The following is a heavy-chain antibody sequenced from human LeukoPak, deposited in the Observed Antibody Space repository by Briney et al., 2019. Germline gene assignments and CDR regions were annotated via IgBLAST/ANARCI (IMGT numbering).Heavy chain of an antibody. D-gene: IGHD6-19*01. Sequence: ASVKVSCKASGYTFTGYYMHWVRQAPGQGLEWMGWINPNSGGTNYAQKFQGWVTMTRDTSISTAYMELSRLGSDDTAVYYCARDKSSAVAGSTGVGWFDPWGQGTLVTVSS. CDR2: INPNSGGT. J-gene: IGHJ5*02. CDR3: ARDKSSAVAGSTGVGWFDP. V-gene: IGHV1-2*04. CDR1: GYTFTGYY.